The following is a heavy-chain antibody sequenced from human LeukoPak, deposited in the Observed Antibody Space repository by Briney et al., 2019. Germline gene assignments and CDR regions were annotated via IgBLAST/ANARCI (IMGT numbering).Heavy chain of an antibody. J-gene: IGHJ4*02. Sequence: GGSLRLSCAASGFTFSSYAMHWVRQAPGKGLEWVAVISYDGSNKYYADSVKGRFTISRDNSKNTLYLQMNSLRAEDTAVYYCARYSSGWGDYFDYWGQGTLVTVSS. D-gene: IGHD6-19*01. V-gene: IGHV3-30-3*01. CDR2: ISYDGSNK. CDR1: GFTFSSYA. CDR3: ARYSSGWGDYFDY.